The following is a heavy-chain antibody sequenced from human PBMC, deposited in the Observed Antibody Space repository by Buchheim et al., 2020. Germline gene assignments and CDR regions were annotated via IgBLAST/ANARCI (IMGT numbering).Heavy chain of an antibody. Sequence: QVQLVESGGGVVQPGRSLRLSCTASGFTFRNFGMHWVRLAPGKGLEWVAVIWYDGSNKYYVDSVKGRFTISRDTSNSTLYLQMHSLRAEDTAVYYCAKDPIGSWLVNPDYWGQGTL. D-gene: IGHD6-19*01. J-gene: IGHJ4*02. CDR3: AKDPIGSWLVNPDY. CDR1: GFTFRNFG. V-gene: IGHV3-33*06. CDR2: IWYDGSNK.